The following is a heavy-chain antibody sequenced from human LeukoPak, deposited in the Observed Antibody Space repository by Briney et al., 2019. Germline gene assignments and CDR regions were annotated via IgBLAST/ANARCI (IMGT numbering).Heavy chain of an antibody. Sequence: GGSLRLSCAASGFTFSSYSMNWVRQAPGKGLEWVSSISSSSSYIYYADSVKGRFTISRDNAKNSLYLQMNSLRAEDTAVYYCARDGYFDWLLYYYYFDYWGQGTLVTVSS. V-gene: IGHV3-21*01. J-gene: IGHJ4*02. D-gene: IGHD3-9*01. CDR3: ARDGYFDWLLYYYYFDY. CDR2: ISSSSSYI. CDR1: GFTFSSYS.